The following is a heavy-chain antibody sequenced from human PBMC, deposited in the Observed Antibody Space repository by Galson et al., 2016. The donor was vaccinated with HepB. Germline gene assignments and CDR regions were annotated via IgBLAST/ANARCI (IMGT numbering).Heavy chain of an antibody. CDR1: GFTFSNAW. V-gene: IGHV3-33*06. Sequence: SLRLSCAASGFTFSNAWMSWVRQAPGKGLEWVAVIWYDGSNKYYADSVKGRFTISRDNSKNTLYLQMNGLRAEDTAVYYCAKIIGRDAYYYYGMDVWGQGTTVTVSS. CDR3: AKIIGRDAYYYYGMDV. J-gene: IGHJ6*02. CDR2: IWYDGSNK. D-gene: IGHD2/OR15-2a*01.